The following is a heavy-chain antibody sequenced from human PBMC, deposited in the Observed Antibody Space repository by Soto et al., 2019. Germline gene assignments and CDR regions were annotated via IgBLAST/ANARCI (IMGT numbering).Heavy chain of an antibody. V-gene: IGHV4-31*02. CDR1: GGSISSGGYY. J-gene: IGHJ3*02. CDR3: ARERIALDYDILTGTNDAFAI. CDR2: IYYSGST. Sequence: SETLSLTCTVSGGSISSGGYYWSWIRQHPGKGLEWIGYIYYSGSTYYNPSLKSRVTVSVDTSKNQFSLKLSSVTAADTAVYYCARERIALDYDILTGTNDAFAIWGQGTMVTVSS. D-gene: IGHD3-9*01.